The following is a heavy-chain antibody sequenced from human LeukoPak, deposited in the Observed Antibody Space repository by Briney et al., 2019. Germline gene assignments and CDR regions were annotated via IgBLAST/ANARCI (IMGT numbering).Heavy chain of an antibody. CDR3: AKELTTVTHFDY. V-gene: IGHV3-30*18. D-gene: IGHD4-17*01. CDR1: GFTFSSYG. CDR2: ISYDGSNK. Sequence: PGGSLRLSCAASGFTFSSYGMHWVRQAPGKGLEWVAVISYDGSNKYYADSVEGRFTISRDNSMNTLYLQMNSLRAEDTAVYYCAKELTTVTHFDYWGQGTLVTVSS. J-gene: IGHJ4*02.